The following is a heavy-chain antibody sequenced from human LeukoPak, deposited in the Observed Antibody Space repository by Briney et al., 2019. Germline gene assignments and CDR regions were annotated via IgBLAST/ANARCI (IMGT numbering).Heavy chain of an antibody. CDR2: ISSSSNYI. V-gene: IGHV3-21*01. D-gene: IGHD6-19*01. J-gene: IGHJ4*02. Sequence: PGGSLRLSCAASGFTFSSYDMNWVRQAPGKGLEWVSSISSSSNYIHYADSVKGRFTISRDNAKNSLYLQMNSLRAENTAVYFCARGTLGAWGWWGQGTLVTVSS. CDR1: GFTFSSYD. CDR3: ARGTLGAWGW.